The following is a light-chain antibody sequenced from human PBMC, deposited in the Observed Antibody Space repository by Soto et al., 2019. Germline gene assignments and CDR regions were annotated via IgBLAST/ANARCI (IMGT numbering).Light chain of an antibody. CDR3: GIWDSSLTIGVI. J-gene: IGLJ2*01. CDR2: DNQ. Sequence: QAVVTQPPSVSAAPGQKVSISCSGSSSNVGKNFVSWYQPVPGKAPKLLIYDNQKRPSGIPDRFSASKSGTLATLDITGLQTGDEADYYCGIWDSSLTIGVIFGGGTQLTVL. CDR1: SSNVGKNF. V-gene: IGLV1-51*01.